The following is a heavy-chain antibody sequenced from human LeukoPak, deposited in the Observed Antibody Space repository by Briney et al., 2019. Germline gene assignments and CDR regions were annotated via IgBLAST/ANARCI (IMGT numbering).Heavy chain of an antibody. CDR1: GFTFSSYA. J-gene: IGHJ4*02. Sequence: GGSLRLSCAASGFTFSSYAMSWVRQAPGKGLEWVSAISGSGGSTYYADSVKGRFTISRDNSKNTLYLQMNSLRAEDTAVYYCAKDLSYYDSSGHRSISYFDYWGQGTLVTVSS. CDR2: ISGSGGST. D-gene: IGHD3-22*01. V-gene: IGHV3-23*01. CDR3: AKDLSYYDSSGHRSISYFDY.